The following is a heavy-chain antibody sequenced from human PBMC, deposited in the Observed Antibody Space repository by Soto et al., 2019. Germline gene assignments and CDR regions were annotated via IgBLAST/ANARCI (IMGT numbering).Heavy chain of an antibody. CDR2: IYYSGNT. CDR1: GGSVSSSSYY. Sequence: QVQLQESGPGLVKPSETLSLTCTVSGGSVSSSSYYWSWIRQPPGKGLEWIGYIYYSGNTHYNPSLKSRATISVGTSKHRFSLRLSSVTAADAAVYYCARQKNYGGNLYFESWGQGTLVTVSS. J-gene: IGHJ4*02. D-gene: IGHD4-17*01. CDR3: ARQKNYGGNLYFES. V-gene: IGHV4-61*01.